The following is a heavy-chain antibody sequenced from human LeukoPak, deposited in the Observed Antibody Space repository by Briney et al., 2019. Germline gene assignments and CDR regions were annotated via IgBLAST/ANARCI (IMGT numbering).Heavy chain of an antibody. J-gene: IGHJ5*02. CDR1: GGSISSYY. CDR3: ARGTHIEVVPAAILFDP. Sequence: SETLSLTCTVSGGSISSYYWSWIRQPPGKGLDWIGYIYYSGSTNYNPSLKSRVTISVDTSKNQFSLKLSSVTAADTAVYYCARGTHIEVVPAAILFDPWGQGTLVTVSS. V-gene: IGHV4-59*01. D-gene: IGHD2-2*01. CDR2: IYYSGST.